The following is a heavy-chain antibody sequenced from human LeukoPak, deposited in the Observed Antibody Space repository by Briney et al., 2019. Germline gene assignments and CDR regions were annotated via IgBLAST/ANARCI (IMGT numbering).Heavy chain of an antibody. Sequence: ASVKVSCKVSGYTLTELSMHWVRQAPGKGLEWMGGFDPEDGETIYAQKFQGRVTITADKSTSTAYMEMSSLRSEDTAVYYCARDLRCSGGSCYPTHFDYWGQGTLVTVSS. CDR2: FDPEDGET. V-gene: IGHV1-24*01. D-gene: IGHD2-15*01. CDR1: GYTLTELS. CDR3: ARDLRCSGGSCYPTHFDY. J-gene: IGHJ4*02.